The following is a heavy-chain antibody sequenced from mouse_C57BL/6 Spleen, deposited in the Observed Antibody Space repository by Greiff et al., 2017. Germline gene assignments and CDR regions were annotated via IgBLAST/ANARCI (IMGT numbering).Heavy chain of an antibody. Sequence: QVQLQQSGAELVKPGASVKLSCKASGYTFTSYWMQWVKQRPGQGLEWIGEIDPSDSYTNYNQKFKGKATLTVDTSSSTAYMQLSSLTSEDSAVYYCARRLLGYQSDYWGQGTTLTVSA. CDR2: IDPSDSYT. J-gene: IGHJ2*01. D-gene: IGHD2-1*01. V-gene: IGHV1-50*01. CDR1: GYTFTSYW. CDR3: ARRLLGYQSDY.